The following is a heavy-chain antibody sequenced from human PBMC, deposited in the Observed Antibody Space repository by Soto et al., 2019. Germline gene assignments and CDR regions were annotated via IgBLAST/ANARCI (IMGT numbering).Heavy chain of an antibody. V-gene: IGHV3-30*18. Sequence: QVQLVESGGGVVQPGRSLRLSCAASGFTFSSYGMHWVRQAPGKGLEWVAVISYDGSNKYYADSVKGRLTISRDNFKNTLYLQMNSLRAEDTAVYYCAKVLDQMTTALVTVYFDYWGQGTLVTVSS. CDR3: AKVLDQMTTALVTVYFDY. CDR2: ISYDGSNK. CDR1: GFTFSSYG. J-gene: IGHJ4*02. D-gene: IGHD2-21*02.